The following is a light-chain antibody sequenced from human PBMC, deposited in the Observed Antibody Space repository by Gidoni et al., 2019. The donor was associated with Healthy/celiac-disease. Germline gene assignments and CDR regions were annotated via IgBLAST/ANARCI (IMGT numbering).Light chain of an antibody. Sequence: QSVLYSSNNKNYLAWYQQKPGQPPKLLIYWASTRESGVPDRFSGSGSGTDFTLTISSLQAEDVAVYYCQQYYSTPQTFGQGTKVEIK. V-gene: IGKV4-1*01. CDR3: QQYYSTPQT. J-gene: IGKJ1*01. CDR2: WAS. CDR1: QSVLYSSNNKNY.